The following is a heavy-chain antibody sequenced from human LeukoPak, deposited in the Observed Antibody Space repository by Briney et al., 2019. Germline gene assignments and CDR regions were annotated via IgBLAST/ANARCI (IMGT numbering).Heavy chain of an antibody. CDR2: MNPNSGNT. V-gene: IGHV1-8*01. J-gene: IGHJ6*03. CDR1: GYTFTSYD. CDR3: ARPNCSSTSCYGEVSHYYYYYYMDV. D-gene: IGHD2-2*01. Sequence: ASVKVSCKASGYTFTSYDINWVRQATGQGLEWMGWMNPNSGNTGYAQKFQGRITMTRNTSISTAYMELSSLRSEDTAVYYCARPNCSSTSCYGEVSHYYYYYYMDVWGKGTTVTISS.